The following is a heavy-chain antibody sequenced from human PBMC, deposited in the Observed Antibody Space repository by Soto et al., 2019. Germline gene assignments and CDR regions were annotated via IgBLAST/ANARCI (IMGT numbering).Heavy chain of an antibody. V-gene: IGHV3-64D*06. CDR2: ISSSVDST. J-gene: IGHJ4*02. CDR1: GFPFNIYG. Sequence: GGSLRLSCSASGFPFNIYGVHCVRQTPEKGLQYISAISSSVDSTYYPDSVKGRFTISRDNSKNTLYLQMSSLRTEDTAVYYCVETPGYYCDSQKYYCGWGRGSLFAVSS. D-gene: IGHD3-22*01. CDR3: VETPGYYCDSQKYYCG.